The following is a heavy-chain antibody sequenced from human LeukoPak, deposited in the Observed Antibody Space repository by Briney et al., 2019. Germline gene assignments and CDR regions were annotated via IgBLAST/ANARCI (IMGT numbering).Heavy chain of an antibody. J-gene: IGHJ5*02. CDR2: IYDSGST. V-gene: IGHV4-39*07. D-gene: IGHD2-2*01. CDR3: ARLQYCSGTSCYWFDP. CDR1: GGSIRSSYYY. Sequence: KPSETLSLTCTVSGGSIRSSYYYWGWIRQPPGKGLEWIGSIYDSGSTYYNPSLKSRVTISVDTSKNQFSLRLSSVTAADTAVYYCARLQYCSGTSCYWFDPWGQGTLVTVSS.